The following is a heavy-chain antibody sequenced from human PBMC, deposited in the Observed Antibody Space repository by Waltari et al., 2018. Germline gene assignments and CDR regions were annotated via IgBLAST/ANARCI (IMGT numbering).Heavy chain of an antibody. V-gene: IGHV3-9*01. CDR3: AKDITWGAFGI. D-gene: IGHD7-27*01. J-gene: IGHJ3*02. CDR2: ISWNSVSI. Sequence: EVQLVASGGGLVQPGRSLRLSGAASGCTLDDYAMRWVRQATGKGLGWVSGISWNSVSICSADSVMGRFTISSGDSKNSLYLQMSSLRPEDTALYYCAKDITWGAFGIWGQGTMVTVSS. CDR1: GCTLDDYA.